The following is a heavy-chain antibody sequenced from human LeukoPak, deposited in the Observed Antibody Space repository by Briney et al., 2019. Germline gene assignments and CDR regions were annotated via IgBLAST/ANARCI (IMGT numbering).Heavy chain of an antibody. CDR2: IYPGDSDT. V-gene: IGHV5-51*01. J-gene: IGHJ4*02. D-gene: IGHD3-22*01. CDR3: ARPDYYDSSGYSDY. CDR1: GYSFTSYW. Sequence: GESLKISCKGSGYSFTSYWIGCVRQMPGKGLEWMGIIYPGDSDTRYRPSFHGQVTISADKSISTAYLQWSSLKASDAAMYYCARPDYYDSSGYSDYWGKGTLVTVSS.